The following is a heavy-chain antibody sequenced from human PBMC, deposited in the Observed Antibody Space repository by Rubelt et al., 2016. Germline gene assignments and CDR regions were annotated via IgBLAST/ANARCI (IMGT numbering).Heavy chain of an antibody. CDR3: ARDGAFPLGSGFEKRSDY. CDR2: ISAYNGNT. Sequence: QVQLVQSGAEVKKPGASVKVSCKASGYTFTSYGISWVRQAPGQGLEWMGWISAYNGNTNYAQKLHGRVTRTTDTSTSTAYRELRSLRSDDTAVYYCARDGAFPLGSGFEKRSDYWGQGTLVTVSS. V-gene: IGHV1-18*01. J-gene: IGHJ4*02. CDR1: GYTFTSYG. D-gene: IGHD3-10*01.